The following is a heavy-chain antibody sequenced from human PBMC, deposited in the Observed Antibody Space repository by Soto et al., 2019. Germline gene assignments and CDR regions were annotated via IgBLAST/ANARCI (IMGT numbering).Heavy chain of an antibody. Sequence: EVQLVESGGGLAQPGESLRLSCAASGFTFSNARMNWVRQAPGKGLEWVGRIKSKTNGGTTDYAAPVKGRFTISRDDSKDTLYVQMNSLNTEDTAVYYCTTGGPLVGWSIGYWGQGTLVTVSS. V-gene: IGHV3-15*07. CDR3: TTGGPLVGWSIGY. CDR1: GFTFSNAR. D-gene: IGHD2-15*01. CDR2: IKSKTNGGTT. J-gene: IGHJ4*02.